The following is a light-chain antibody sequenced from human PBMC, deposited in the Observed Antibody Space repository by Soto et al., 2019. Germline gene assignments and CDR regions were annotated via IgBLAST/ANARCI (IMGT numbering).Light chain of an antibody. V-gene: IGKV3-20*01. CDR2: GAS. Sequence: EIVLTQSPGTLSLSPGERATLSFRASQSVSSSYLGWYQQKPGQAPRLLIYGASSRATGIPDRFSGSGSGTDFTLTISRLEPEDFAVYYCQQYGSSPWTFGQGTKVDI. CDR3: QQYGSSPWT. CDR1: QSVSSSY. J-gene: IGKJ1*01.